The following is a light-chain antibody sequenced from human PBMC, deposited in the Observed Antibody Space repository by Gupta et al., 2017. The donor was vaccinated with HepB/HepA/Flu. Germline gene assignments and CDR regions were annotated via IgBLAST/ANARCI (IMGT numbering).Light chain of an antibody. J-gene: IGLJ2*01. V-gene: IGLV1-44*01. CDR1: SSSIGTNI. Sequence: SVLTEPPTASGTAGQGDTSSCSGSSSSIGTNIVNWYQQHPSAAPKLLIYNKNQRPSGVPDRFSGSKSGTSASLAISRLQSEDEADYYCAAWDDSLKGWVFGGGTKLTVL. CDR3: AAWDDSLKGWV. CDR2: NKN.